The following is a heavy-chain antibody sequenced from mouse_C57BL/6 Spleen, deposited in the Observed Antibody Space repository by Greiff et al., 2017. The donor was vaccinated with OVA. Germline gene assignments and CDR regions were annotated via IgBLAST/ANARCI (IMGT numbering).Heavy chain of an antibody. CDR2: IDPATGGT. CDR1: GYTFTDYE. V-gene: IGHV1-15*01. D-gene: IGHD2-14*01. CDR3: TRKGHRTLDY. Sequence: VQLQQSGAELVRPGASVTLSCKASGYTFTDYEMHWVKQTPVHGLEWIGAIDPATGGTAYNQKFKGKAILTADKSSSTAYMELRSLTSEDSAVYYCTRKGHRTLDYWGQGTTLTVSS. J-gene: IGHJ2*01.